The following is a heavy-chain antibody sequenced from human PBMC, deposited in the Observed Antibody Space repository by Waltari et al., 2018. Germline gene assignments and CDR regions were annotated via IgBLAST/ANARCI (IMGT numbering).Heavy chain of an antibody. D-gene: IGHD6-13*01. CDR2: TSRRKSET. CDR1: GYIFTALA. J-gene: IGHJ5*01. CDR3: ARGSAAGVGS. V-gene: IGHV1-8*02. Sequence: QVQLVHSGAAVARPGGSVKVSCKPSGYIFTALAINWVRQAPGQGGAWMGWTSRRKSETGYSQKFQDRCTMSTHYSINSAYMERGSLRSDDTTVYYCARGSAAGVGSWGQGALVTVSS.